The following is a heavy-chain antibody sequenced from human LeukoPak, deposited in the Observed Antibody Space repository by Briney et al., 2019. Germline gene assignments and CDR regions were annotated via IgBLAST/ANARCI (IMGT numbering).Heavy chain of an antibody. J-gene: IGHJ2*01. CDR3: ARRGSGYSHWYFDL. CDR1: GGSISSSSYY. Sequence: PSETLSLTCTVSGGSISSSSYYWSWIRQPPGKGLEWIGYIYYSGSTNYNPSLKSRVTMSVDTSKNQFSLKLSSVTAADTAVYYCARRGSGYSHWYFDLWGRGTLVTVSS. D-gene: IGHD3-22*01. CDR2: IYYSGST. V-gene: IGHV4-61*05.